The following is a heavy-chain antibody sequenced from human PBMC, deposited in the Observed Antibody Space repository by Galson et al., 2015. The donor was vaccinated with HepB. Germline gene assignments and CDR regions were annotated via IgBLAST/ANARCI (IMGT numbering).Heavy chain of an antibody. CDR1: GCTFTSYY. J-gene: IGHJ6*02. V-gene: IGHV1-46*01. D-gene: IGHD2-8*01. CDR3: ASGVLEDIVLMVYAKGPYYYYYGMDV. Sequence: SVKVSCKASGCTFTSYYMHWVRQAPGQGLEWMGIINPSGGSTSYAQKFQGRVTMTRDTSTSTVYMELSSLRSEDTAVYYCASGVLEDIVLMVYAKGPYYYYYGMDVWGQGTTVTVSS. CDR2: INPSGGST.